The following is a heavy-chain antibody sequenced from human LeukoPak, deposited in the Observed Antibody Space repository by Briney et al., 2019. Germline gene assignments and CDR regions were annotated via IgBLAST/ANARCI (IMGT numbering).Heavy chain of an antibody. CDR3: TRDADTSGHYDIFDI. CDR1: GFTFSYYG. J-gene: IGHJ3*02. D-gene: IGHD6-19*01. Sequence: GGSLRLSCATSGFTFSYYGIHWVRQAPGKGLEWVAVMWSDGIRKYYTDTVKGRFTVSRDTSKNTQYLEMSSLRVEDTAVYYCTRDADTSGHYDIFDIWAKGQWSPSPQ. CDR2: MWSDGIRK. V-gene: IGHV3-33*01.